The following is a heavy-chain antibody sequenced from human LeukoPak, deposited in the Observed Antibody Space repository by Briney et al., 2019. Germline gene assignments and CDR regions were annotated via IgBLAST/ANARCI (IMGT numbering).Heavy chain of an antibody. J-gene: IGHJ6*02. Sequence: PSETLSLTGTVSGGSISSRSYYWGWIRQPPGKGLEWIGSIYYSGSTYYNASLKSRVTTSVDTSKNQFSLKLTSVTAADTAVYYCAIQRLDGTDVWGQGITVTVSS. D-gene: IGHD6-19*01. CDR3: AIQRLDGTDV. CDR2: IYYSGST. CDR1: GGSISSRSYY. V-gene: IGHV4-39*01.